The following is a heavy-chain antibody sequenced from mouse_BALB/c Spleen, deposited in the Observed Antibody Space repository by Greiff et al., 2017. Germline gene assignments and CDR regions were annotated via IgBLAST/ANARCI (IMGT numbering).Heavy chain of an antibody. CDR2: IRSKSNNYAT. D-gene: IGHD2-4*01. CDR3: VRGDDYDPFAY. CDR1: GFTFNTYA. V-gene: IGHV10-3*03. J-gene: IGHJ3*01. Sequence: DVMLVESGGGLVQPKGSLKLSCAASGFTFNTYAMHWVCQAPGKGLEWVARIRSKSNNYATYYADSVKDRFTISRDDSQSMLYLQMNNLKTEDTAMYYCVRGDDYDPFAYWGQGTLVTVSA.